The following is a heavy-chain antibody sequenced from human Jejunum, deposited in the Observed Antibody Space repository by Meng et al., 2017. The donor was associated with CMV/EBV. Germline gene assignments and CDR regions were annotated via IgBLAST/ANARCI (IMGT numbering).Heavy chain of an antibody. CDR3: ARDASYCSGDNCYIHEYFQH. D-gene: IGHD2-15*01. CDR1: SSYD. CDR2: ISDDGTIT. Sequence: SSYDMHWGRQAPGKGMEWVALISDDGTITGYPDSVRGRFTIYRDNSKNTLYLQMNSLRAEDTAVYYCARDASYCSGDNCYIHEYFQHWGQGTLVTVSS. J-gene: IGHJ1*01. V-gene: IGHV3-30*04.